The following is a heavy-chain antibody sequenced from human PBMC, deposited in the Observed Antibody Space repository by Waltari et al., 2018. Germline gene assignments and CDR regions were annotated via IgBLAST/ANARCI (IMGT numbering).Heavy chain of an antibody. J-gene: IGHJ5*02. V-gene: IGHV4-39*07. CDR1: GGSISSSSYY. Sequence: QLQLQESGPGLVKPSETLSLTCTVSGGSISSSSYYWGWIRQPPGKGLEWIGSIYYSGSTYYNPSLKSRVTISVDTSKNQFSLKLSSVTAADTAVYYCERRHTIFGVVNWFDPWGQGTLVTVSS. CDR2: IYYSGST. D-gene: IGHD3-3*01. CDR3: ERRHTIFGVVNWFDP.